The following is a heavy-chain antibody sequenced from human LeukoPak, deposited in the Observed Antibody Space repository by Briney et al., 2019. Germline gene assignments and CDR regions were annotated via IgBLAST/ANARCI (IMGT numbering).Heavy chain of an antibody. CDR2: ISGSGGST. J-gene: IGHJ4*02. CDR1: GFTFSSYA. CDR3: AKGVWTDYTITHFDY. D-gene: IGHD3/OR15-3a*01. Sequence: GGSLRLSCAASGFTFSSYAMSCVRQAPGKGLEWVSAISGSGGSTFYADSVKGRFTLSRDNSKNTLYLQMNSLRAEDTAVYYCAKGVWTDYTITHFDYWGQGTLVTVSS. V-gene: IGHV3-23*01.